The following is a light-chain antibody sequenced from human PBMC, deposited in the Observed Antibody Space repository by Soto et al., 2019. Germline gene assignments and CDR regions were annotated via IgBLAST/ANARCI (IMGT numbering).Light chain of an antibody. CDR2: GAS. J-gene: IGKJ1*01. CDR3: QQYSHWRT. V-gene: IGKV3-15*01. Sequence: EIMMTQSPANVSVFPGERATLSCRASQSIDSDLAWYQQKPGHVPRLLIYGASTRATGVPARFSGSGSGPDFTLTIVSLQSDDFAVYYCQQYSHWRTFGPGTKVEIK. CDR1: QSIDSD.